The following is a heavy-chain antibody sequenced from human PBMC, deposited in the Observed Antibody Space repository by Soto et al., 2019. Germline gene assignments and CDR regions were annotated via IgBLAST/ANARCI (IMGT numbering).Heavy chain of an antibody. D-gene: IGHD2-2*01. J-gene: IGHJ6*02. Sequence: GGSLRLSCAVSGFIFNTYGMHWVRQAPGKGLEWVAVISYDGSNKYYAGSVKGRLTISRDNSKNTLYLQMNSLRAEDTAVYYCAKGQHCSTTSCYFYFYGMDVWGQGTKVTVSS. CDR1: GFIFNTYG. CDR3: AKGQHCSTTSCYFYFYGMDV. CDR2: ISYDGSNK. V-gene: IGHV3-30*18.